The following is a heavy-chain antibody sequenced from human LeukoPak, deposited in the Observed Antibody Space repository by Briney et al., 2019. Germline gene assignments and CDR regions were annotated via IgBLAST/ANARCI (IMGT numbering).Heavy chain of an antibody. D-gene: IGHD4-23*01. CDR3: TRTVNSASDF. CDR2: INQNGGVK. Sequence: GGSLRLSCAASGFTFSSSWMNWVRQAPGKGLEWVATINQNGGVKYYVDSVKGRFTISRDNAKTSLFLQMNSLRIDDTAMYYCTRTVNSASDFWGQGTLVTVSS. J-gene: IGHJ4*02. V-gene: IGHV3-7*03. CDR1: GFTFSSSW.